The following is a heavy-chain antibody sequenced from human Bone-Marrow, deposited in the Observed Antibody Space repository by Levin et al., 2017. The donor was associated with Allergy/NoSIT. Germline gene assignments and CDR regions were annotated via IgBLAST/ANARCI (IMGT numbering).Heavy chain of an antibody. D-gene: IGHD3-9*01. J-gene: IGHJ6*02. Sequence: GESLKISCAASEFPFNSYWMTWVRQAPGRGLEWVGNVNQDGSEKSYVDSVKGRFTISRDNSKNSLYLHMSSLRTDDTAVYYCARTGSPWDTYFYYYAMDLWGQGTTVTVSS. V-gene: IGHV3-7*03. CDR1: EFPFNSYW. CDR2: VNQDGSEK. CDR3: ARTGSPWDTYFYYYAMDL.